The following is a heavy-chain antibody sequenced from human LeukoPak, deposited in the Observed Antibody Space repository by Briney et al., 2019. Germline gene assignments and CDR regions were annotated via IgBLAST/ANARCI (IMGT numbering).Heavy chain of an antibody. CDR2: ISGSGGST. CDR1: GFTFSSYA. V-gene: IGHV3-23*01. D-gene: IGHD2-8*01. J-gene: IGHJ4*02. CDR3: AKDQGNIVLMVYAHFDY. Sequence: PGGSLRLSCAASGFTFSSYAMSWVRQAPGKGLEWVSAISGSGGSTYYADSVKGRFTISRGNSKNTLYLQMNSLRAEDTAVYYCAKDQGNIVLMVYAHFDYWGQGTLVTVSS.